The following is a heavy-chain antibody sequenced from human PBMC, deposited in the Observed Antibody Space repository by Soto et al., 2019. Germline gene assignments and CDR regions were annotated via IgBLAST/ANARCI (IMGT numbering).Heavy chain of an antibody. CDR3: ARFIYSSSCYAEY. CDR2: ISYDGSNK. V-gene: IGHV3-30-3*01. CDR1: GFTFSSYA. J-gene: IGHJ4*02. Sequence: GGSLRLCCAASGFTFSSYAMHWVRQAPGKGLKWVAVISYDGSNKYYADSVKGRFTISRDNSKNTLYLQMNSLRAEDTAVYYFARFIYSSSCYAEYWGQGTLVTVSS. D-gene: IGHD6-13*01.